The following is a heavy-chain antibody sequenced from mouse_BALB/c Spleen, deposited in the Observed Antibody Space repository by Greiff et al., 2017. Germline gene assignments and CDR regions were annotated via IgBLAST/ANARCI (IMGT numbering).Heavy chain of an antibody. CDR2: IDPENGDT. J-gene: IGHJ3*01. D-gene: IGHD3-2*01. Sequence: EVQLQESGAELVRSGASVKLSCTASGFNIKDYHMHWVKQRPEQGLEWIGWIDPENGDTEYAPKFQGKATMTADTSSNTAYLQLSSLTSEDTAVYYCNALDSSGPFAYWGQGTLVTVSA. CDR3: NALDSSGPFAY. V-gene: IGHV14-4*02. CDR1: GFNIKDYH.